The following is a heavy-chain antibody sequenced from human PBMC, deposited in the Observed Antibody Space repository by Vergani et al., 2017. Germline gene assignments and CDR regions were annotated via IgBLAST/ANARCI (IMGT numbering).Heavy chain of an antibody. D-gene: IGHD1-14*01. V-gene: IGHV3-33*01. CDR1: GFNFNQYG. CDR3: AGDLRLLYNRFDP. J-gene: IGHJ5*02. CDR2: TWYDGNNK. Sequence: QVQLVESGGGVVQPGRSLRLSCAASGFNFNQYGMHWVRQAPGKGLEWVAVTWYDGNNKQYADSVEGRFTISRDNSKSTMYLQMNSLRDEDTGVYYCAGDLRLLYNRFDPWGQGTLVTVSS.